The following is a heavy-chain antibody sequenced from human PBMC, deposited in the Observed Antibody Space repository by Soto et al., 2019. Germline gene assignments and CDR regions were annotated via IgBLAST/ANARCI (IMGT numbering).Heavy chain of an antibody. CDR3: ASGDAWGIRFAS. V-gene: IGHV4-31*03. Sequence: SETLSLTCTVSGASINSGGYYWSWIRQLPGKGLEWIGYIYFSGNTYYNPSLESRATISLDTSQNQFSLKLNSVIIADTAVYYSASGDAWGIRFASWGHGTLVAVSS. D-gene: IGHD3-10*01. CDR2: IYFSGNT. J-gene: IGHJ5*01. CDR1: GASINSGGYY.